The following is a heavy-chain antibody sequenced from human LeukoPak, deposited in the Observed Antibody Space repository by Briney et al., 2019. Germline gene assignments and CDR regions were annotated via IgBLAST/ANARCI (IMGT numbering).Heavy chain of an antibody. Sequence: ASVKVSCKASGYTFTGYYMHWVRQAPGQGLEWMGWINPNSGGTNYAQKFQGRVTMTRDTSISTAYMELSRLRSDDTAVYYCASSRVVAAWGLYFDYWSQGTLVTVSS. D-gene: IGHD2-15*01. CDR1: GYTFTGYY. V-gene: IGHV1-2*02. CDR3: ASSRVVAAWGLYFDY. J-gene: IGHJ4*02. CDR2: INPNSGGT.